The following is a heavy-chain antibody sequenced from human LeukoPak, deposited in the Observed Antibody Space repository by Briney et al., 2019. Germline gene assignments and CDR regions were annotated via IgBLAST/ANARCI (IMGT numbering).Heavy chain of an antibody. J-gene: IGHJ4*02. CDR2: LDASGAPT. CDR1: GFTFRSYA. V-gene: IGHV3-23*01. Sequence: GGSLRLSCAASGFTFRSYAMSWVRQAPGEGLEWVSSLDASGAPTYYVDSVKGRFTISRDNSKNSLYLQMNSLRAEDTATYYCARDRGLGQWLDYWGQGTLVTVSS. CDR3: ARDRGLGQWLDY. D-gene: IGHD6-19*01.